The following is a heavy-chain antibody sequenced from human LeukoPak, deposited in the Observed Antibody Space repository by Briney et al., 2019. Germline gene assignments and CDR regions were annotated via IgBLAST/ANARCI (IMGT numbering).Heavy chain of an antibody. V-gene: IGHV3-9*03. D-gene: IGHD6-6*01. CDR2: ISWNSGSI. J-gene: IGHJ3*02. CDR3: AKQSSSSSTVDAFDI. Sequence: GGSVRLSCAASGFTFDDYAMHWVRQAPGKGLEWVSGISWNSGSIGYADSVKGRFTISRDNAKNSLYLQMNSLRAEDMALYYCAKQSSSSSTVDAFDIWGQGTMVTVSS. CDR1: GFTFDDYA.